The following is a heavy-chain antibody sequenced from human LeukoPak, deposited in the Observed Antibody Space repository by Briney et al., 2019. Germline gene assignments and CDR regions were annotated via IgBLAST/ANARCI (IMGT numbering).Heavy chain of an antibody. V-gene: IGHV3-30*03. Sequence: GGSLRPSCAASGFTLSSYGMHWVRQAPGKGLEWVAVISYDGSNKYYADSVKGRFTISRDNSKNTLYLQMNSLRAEDTAVYYAWRDYYDSSGYATHGTFDIWGQGTMVTVSS. D-gene: IGHD3-22*01. CDR2: ISYDGSNK. J-gene: IGHJ3*02. CDR3: WRDYYDSSGYATHGTFDI. CDR1: GFTLSSYG.